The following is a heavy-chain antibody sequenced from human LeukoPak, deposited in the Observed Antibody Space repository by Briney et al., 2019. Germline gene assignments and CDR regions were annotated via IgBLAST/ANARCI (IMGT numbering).Heavy chain of an antibody. CDR3: AREEAPRTYYYGSGSHSYCYYGMDV. J-gene: IGHJ6*02. CDR2: ISAYNGNT. V-gene: IGHV1-18*01. Sequence: ASVKVSCKASGYTFTSYGISWVRQAPGQGLEWMGWISAYNGNTNYAQTLQGRVTMTTDTSTSTAYMELRSLRSDDTAVYYCAREEAPRTYYYGSGSHSYCYYGMDVWGQGTTVTVSS. D-gene: IGHD3-10*01. CDR1: GYTFTSYG.